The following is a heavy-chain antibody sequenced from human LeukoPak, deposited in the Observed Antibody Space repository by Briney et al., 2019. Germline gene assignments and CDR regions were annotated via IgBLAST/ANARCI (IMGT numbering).Heavy chain of an antibody. Sequence: SETLSLTCTVSGGSISSSSYYWGWIRQPPGKGLEWIGSIYYSGSTYYNPSLKSRVTISVDTSKNQFSLKLSSVTAADTAVYYCARDHHDILTGVFDPWGQGTLVTVSS. D-gene: IGHD3-9*01. CDR1: GGSISSSSYY. CDR2: IYYSGST. J-gene: IGHJ5*02. CDR3: ARDHHDILTGVFDP. V-gene: IGHV4-39*07.